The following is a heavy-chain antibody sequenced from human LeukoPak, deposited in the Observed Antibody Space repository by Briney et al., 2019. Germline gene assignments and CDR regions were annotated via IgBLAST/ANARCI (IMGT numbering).Heavy chain of an antibody. V-gene: IGHV3-23*01. CDR1: GFTFSNYA. Sequence: PGGSLRLSCAASGFTFSNYAMIWVRQAPGKGLQWVSVISAGGVSLFSGSGSTTYYADSVEGRFTISRDNSKSTLYLQMNSLRAEDTAIYYCARVDSSGWYWYSFDDWGQGTLVTVSS. CDR3: ARVDSSGWYWYSFDD. D-gene: IGHD6-19*01. J-gene: IGHJ4*02. CDR2: ISAGGVSLFSGSGSTT.